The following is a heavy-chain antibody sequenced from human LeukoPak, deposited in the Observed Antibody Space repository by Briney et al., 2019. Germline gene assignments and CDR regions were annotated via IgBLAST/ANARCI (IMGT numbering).Heavy chain of an antibody. CDR2: IIPILGIA. D-gene: IGHD2-15*01. Sequence: GASVKVSCKASGGTFSSYTISWVRQAPGQGLEWMGRIIPILGIANYAQRFQGRVTITADKSTSTAYMELSSLRSEDTAVYYCAGYCSGGSCFDYWGQGTLVTVSS. J-gene: IGHJ4*02. CDR3: AGYCSGGSCFDY. V-gene: IGHV1-69*02. CDR1: GGTFSSYT.